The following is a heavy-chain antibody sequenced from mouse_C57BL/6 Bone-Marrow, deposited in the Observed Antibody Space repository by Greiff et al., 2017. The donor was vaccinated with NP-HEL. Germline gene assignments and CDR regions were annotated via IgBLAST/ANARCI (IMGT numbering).Heavy chain of an antibody. V-gene: IGHV5-6*01. CDR3: ARRKGGNSLAY. J-gene: IGHJ3*01. D-gene: IGHD2-1*01. Sequence: DVQLVESGGDLVKPGGSLKLSCAASGFTFSSYGMSWVRQTPDKRLEWVATISSGGSYTYYPDSVKGRFTISRDNAKNTLYLQMSSLKSEDTAMYYCARRKGGNSLAYWGQGTLVTVSA. CDR1: GFTFSSYG. CDR2: ISSGGSYT.